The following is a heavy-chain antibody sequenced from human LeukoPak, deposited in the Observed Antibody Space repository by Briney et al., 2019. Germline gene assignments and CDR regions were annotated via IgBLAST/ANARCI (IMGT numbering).Heavy chain of an antibody. J-gene: IGHJ4*02. Sequence: GGSLRLSCAASGFTFSGYGMHWVRQTPGKGLEWAAVISYDGSNKYYADSVKGRFTISRDNSKNTMYLQMNSLRAEDTAMYYGAKDGSGLTYSFDQWGQGTLVTVSS. CDR3: AKDGSGLTYSFDQ. CDR2: ISYDGSNK. CDR1: GFTFSGYG. D-gene: IGHD5-12*01. V-gene: IGHV3-30*18.